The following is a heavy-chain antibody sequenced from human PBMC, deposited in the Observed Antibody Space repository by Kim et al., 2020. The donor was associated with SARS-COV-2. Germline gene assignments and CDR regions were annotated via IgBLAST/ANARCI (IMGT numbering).Heavy chain of an antibody. D-gene: IGHD3-16*02. Sequence: GGSLRLSCAASEFSFSNYAMSWVRQFPGMGLEWVASINYRGNATYYADSVNGRFTVSRDNTKNRLFLQMTSLRADDTAVYYCAREQGLNFGGVIGVFWG. CDR1: EFSFSNYA. CDR2: INYRGNAT. CDR3: AREQGLNFGGVIGVF. V-gene: IGHV3-23*01. J-gene: IGHJ2*01.